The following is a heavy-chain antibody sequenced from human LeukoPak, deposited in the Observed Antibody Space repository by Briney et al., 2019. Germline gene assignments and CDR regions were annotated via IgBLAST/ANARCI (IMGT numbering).Heavy chain of an antibody. CDR3: ARDFTMVRGVKIVGYHYGMDV. D-gene: IGHD3-10*01. V-gene: IGHV3-30*04. CDR1: GFTFSSYA. J-gene: IGHJ6*02. Sequence: GRSLRLSCAASGFTFSSYAMHWVRQAPGKGLEWVAVISYDGSNKYYADSVKGRFTISRDNSKNTLYLQMNSLRAEDTAVYYCARDFTMVRGVKIVGYHYGMDVWGQGTTVTVSS. CDR2: ISYDGSNK.